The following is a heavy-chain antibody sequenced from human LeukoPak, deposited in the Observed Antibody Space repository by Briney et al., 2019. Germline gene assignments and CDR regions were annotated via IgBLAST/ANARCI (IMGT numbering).Heavy chain of an antibody. V-gene: IGHV4-59*11. D-gene: IGHD6-6*01. CDR1: GGSLSNHY. CDR3: ARYGLVEFRNAFQY. Sequence: PSETLSLTCTVSGGSLSNHYWSWIRQPPGKGLEWIGHIYDSGSTTYNPSLKSRVTMSVDTSKNQFSLNLSSVTAADTAVYYCARYGLVEFRNAFQYWGQGILVSVSS. J-gene: IGHJ1*01. CDR2: IYDSGST.